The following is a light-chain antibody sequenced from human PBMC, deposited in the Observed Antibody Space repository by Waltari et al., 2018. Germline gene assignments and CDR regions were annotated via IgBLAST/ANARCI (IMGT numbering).Light chain of an antibody. CDR1: SSTIGTNF. Sequence: QSVLTQPPSTSGTPGKGVTISCSGSSSTIGTNFVYWYQQLPATAPKLLIFKDNLRPSGVPVRLSVSMSGTSASLAISGLRSADEADYCCAAWDDILSRLVFGGCTKLTVL. CDR3: AAWDDILSRLV. CDR2: KDN. J-gene: IGLJ3*02. V-gene: IGLV1-47*01.